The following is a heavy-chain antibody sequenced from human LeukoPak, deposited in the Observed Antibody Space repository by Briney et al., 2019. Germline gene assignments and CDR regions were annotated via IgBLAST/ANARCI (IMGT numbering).Heavy chain of an antibody. Sequence: GGSLRLSCAASGFTFSSYWMRWVREAPGERVEWVADIKQEGNERYYVDSMKGRFTISRDNAKNSLYLQMDSLRAEDTAVYYCARESRPPALQDITAAGFLAYWGQGTLVTVSS. CDR3: ARESRPPALQDITAAGFLAY. J-gene: IGHJ4*02. V-gene: IGHV3-7*01. D-gene: IGHD6-13*01. CDR1: GFTFSSYW. CDR2: IKQEGNER.